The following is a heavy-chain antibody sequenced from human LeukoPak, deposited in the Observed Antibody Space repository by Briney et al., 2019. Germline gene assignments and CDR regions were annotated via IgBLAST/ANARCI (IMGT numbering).Heavy chain of an antibody. J-gene: IGHJ4*02. Sequence: PGGSLRLSCAASGFTFSSFWMSWVRQAPGKGLEWVANIKQDGSEKNYVDSVKGRFTISRDNAKNSLYLQMNSLRAEDTAVYYCAREGSLAADGDFDYWGQGTLVTVSS. D-gene: IGHD6-13*01. CDR3: AREGSLAADGDFDY. CDR1: GFTFSSFW. CDR2: IKQDGSEK. V-gene: IGHV3-7*01.